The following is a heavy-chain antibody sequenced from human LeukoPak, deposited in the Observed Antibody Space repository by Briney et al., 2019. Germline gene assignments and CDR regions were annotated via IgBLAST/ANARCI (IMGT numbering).Heavy chain of an antibody. Sequence: GGSLRLSCAASGFTFSSYGMHWVRQAPGKGLEWVGRIKSKTDGGTTDYAAPVKGRFTISRDDSKNTLYLQMNSLKTEDTAVYYCTTDSKVGASFFDYWGQGTLVTVSS. CDR2: IKSKTDGGTT. CDR3: TTDSKVGASFFDY. V-gene: IGHV3-15*01. CDR1: GFTFSSYG. J-gene: IGHJ4*02. D-gene: IGHD1-26*01.